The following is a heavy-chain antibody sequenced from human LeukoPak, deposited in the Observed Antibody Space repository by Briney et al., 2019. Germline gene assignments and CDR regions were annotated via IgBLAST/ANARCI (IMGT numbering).Heavy chain of an antibody. CDR3: ARGLAIFGQYYYYYGMDV. Sequence: SETLSLTCAVYGGSFSGYYWSWIRQPPGKGLEWIGEINHSGSTNYNPSLKSRVTISVDTSKNQFSLKLSSVTAADTAVYYCARGLAIFGQYYYYYGMDVWGQGTTVTVSS. V-gene: IGHV4-34*01. CDR2: INHSGST. J-gene: IGHJ6*02. D-gene: IGHD3-3*01. CDR1: GGSFSGYY.